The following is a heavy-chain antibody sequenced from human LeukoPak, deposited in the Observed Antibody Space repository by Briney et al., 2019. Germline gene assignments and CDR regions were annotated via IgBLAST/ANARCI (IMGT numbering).Heavy chain of an antibody. CDR1: GFTFSSYW. CDR3: VYGGNSTCFDI. Sequence: PGGSLRLSCAAYGFTFSSYWMHSVSQAPGKGLVWVSRINSDGSSTTYADSVKGRFTISRDNAKNTLYLHMNGLRADDTAVYYCVYGGNSTCFDIWGQGTMVTVSS. V-gene: IGHV3-74*01. CDR2: INSDGSST. D-gene: IGHD4-23*01. J-gene: IGHJ3*02.